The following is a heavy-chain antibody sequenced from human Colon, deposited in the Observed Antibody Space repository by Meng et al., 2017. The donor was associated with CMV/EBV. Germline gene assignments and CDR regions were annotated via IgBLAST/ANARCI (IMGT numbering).Heavy chain of an antibody. Sequence: GESVKISCAASGFTLSSYWMHWVRQAPGKGLVWVARLNNDGTYMTYADSVRGRFSISRDNAQNTVYLQMNRLTADDTAVYYCARPRDGYSPFDLWGQGTPVTVSS. CDR2: LNNDGTYM. J-gene: IGHJ4*02. CDR3: ARPRDGYSPFDL. CDR1: GFTLSSYW. D-gene: IGHD5-24*01. V-gene: IGHV3-74*03.